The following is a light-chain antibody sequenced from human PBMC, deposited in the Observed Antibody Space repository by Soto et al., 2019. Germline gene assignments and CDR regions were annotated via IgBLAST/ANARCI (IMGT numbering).Light chain of an antibody. J-gene: IGLJ1*01. CDR1: SSYVGSYNY. CDR2: EVS. V-gene: IGLV2-8*01. CDR3: ISYAGSDFYV. Sequence: QSVLTQPPSASGSPGQSVTISCTGTSSYVGSYNYVSWYQQHPGKAPKLMISEVSKRPSGVPDRFSGSKSGNTASLTVSRLQAEDEADYYCISYAGSDFYVFGTGTKVTVL.